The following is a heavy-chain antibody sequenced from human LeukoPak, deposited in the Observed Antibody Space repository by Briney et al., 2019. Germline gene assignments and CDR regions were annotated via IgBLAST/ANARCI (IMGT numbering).Heavy chain of an antibody. J-gene: IGHJ4*02. D-gene: IGHD3-10*01. V-gene: IGHV3-23*01. CDR3: AKDTYGSGSPDY. Sequence: PGGSLRLSCAASGFTFSSYAMSWVRQAPGKGLEWVSAISGSGGSTYYADSMKGWFTISRDNSKNTLYLQMNSLRAEDTAVYYCAKDTYGSGSPDYWGQGTLVTVSS. CDR2: ISGSGGST. CDR1: GFTFSSYA.